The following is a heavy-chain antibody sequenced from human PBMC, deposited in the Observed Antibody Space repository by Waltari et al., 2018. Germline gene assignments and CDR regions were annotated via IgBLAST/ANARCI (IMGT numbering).Heavy chain of an antibody. J-gene: IGHJ6*02. CDR3: AKVDSSHGGDYYGMDV. CDR2: IIPIFGTA. V-gene: IGHV1-69*05. CDR1: GGTFSSYA. D-gene: IGHD6-13*01. Sequence: QVQLVQSGAEVKKPGSSVKVSCKASGGTFSSYAISWVRQAPGQGLEWMGGIIPIFGTANYAQKFQGRVTITTDESTSTAYMELSSLRSEDTAVYYCAKVDSSHGGDYYGMDVWGQGTTVTVSS.